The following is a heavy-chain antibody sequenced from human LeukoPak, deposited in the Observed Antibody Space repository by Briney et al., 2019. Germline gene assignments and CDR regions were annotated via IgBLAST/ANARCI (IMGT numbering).Heavy chain of an antibody. CDR1: GYTFTSYG. Sequence: ASVKVSCKASGYTFTSYGISWVRQAPGQGLEWMGWISAYNGNTNYAQKLQGRVTMTTDTSTSTAYMELRSLRSDDTAVYYCARGYCSGGSCLGWFDPWGQGTPVTVSS. CDR2: ISAYNGNT. J-gene: IGHJ5*02. CDR3: ARGYCSGGSCLGWFDP. V-gene: IGHV1-18*01. D-gene: IGHD2-15*01.